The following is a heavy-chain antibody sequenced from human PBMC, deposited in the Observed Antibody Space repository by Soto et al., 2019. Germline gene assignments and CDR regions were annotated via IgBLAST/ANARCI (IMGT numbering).Heavy chain of an antibody. Sequence: QVQLVQSGAEVKKPGSSVKVSCKASGGTFSSYASSWVRQSPGQGLEWMGGIIPIFGTANYAQKFHGRVTIHAYESTSPAYMERSSLKSEDTALYYCDRNVHAAGCYYGMDVWGQGTPVTVSS. CDR3: DRNVHAAGCYYGMDV. CDR1: GGTFSSYA. V-gene: IGHV1-69*12. CDR2: IIPIFGTA. J-gene: IGHJ6*02. D-gene: IGHD2-15*01.